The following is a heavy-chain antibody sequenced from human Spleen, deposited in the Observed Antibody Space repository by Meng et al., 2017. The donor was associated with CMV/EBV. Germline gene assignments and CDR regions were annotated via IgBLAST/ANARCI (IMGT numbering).Heavy chain of an antibody. J-gene: IGHJ5*02. CDR3: ARCIGVVVPVAKGGFDP. Sequence: ASVKVSCKASGYTFITYYINWVRKAPGQGLEWMGCISAYNGNTNYAQKLQGRVTMTTDTSTSTAYMELRSLRSDDTAVYYCARCIGVVVPVAKGGFDPWGQGTLVTVSS. CDR1: GYTFITYY. V-gene: IGHV1-18*01. D-gene: IGHD2-2*01. CDR2: ISAYNGNT.